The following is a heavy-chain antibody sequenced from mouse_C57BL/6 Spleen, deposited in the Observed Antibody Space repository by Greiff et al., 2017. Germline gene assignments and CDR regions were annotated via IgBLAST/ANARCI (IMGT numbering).Heavy chain of an antibody. CDR1: GYTFTSYW. D-gene: IGHD1-1*01. CDR3: ARSGGTTVVASFDY. J-gene: IGHJ2*01. CDR2: IDPSDSYT. Sequence: QVQLQQPGAELVMPGASVKLSCKASGYTFTSYWMHWVKQRPGQGLEWIGEIDPSDSYTNYNQKFKGKSTLTVDKSSSTAYMQLSSLTSEDSAVYYCARSGGTTVVASFDYWGQGTTLTVSS. V-gene: IGHV1-69*01.